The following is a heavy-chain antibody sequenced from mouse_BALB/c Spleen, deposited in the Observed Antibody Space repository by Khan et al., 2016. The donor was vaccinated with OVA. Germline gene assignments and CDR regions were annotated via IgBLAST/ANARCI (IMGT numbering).Heavy chain of an antibody. J-gene: IGHJ1*01. CDR3: ARSCTTVVAYWYFDY. CDR2: IPYGGST. CDR1: GYSITGGSS. D-gene: IGHD1-1*01. V-gene: IGHV3-1*02. Sequence: EVQLLESGPGLVTPSQSLSLTCTVTGYSITGGSSWHWIRQFPGNKLEWMGYIPYGGSTNYNPSLTSRISITRDTSKHQFFLQLNSVTTEDTATDYGARSCTTVVAYWYFDYWGAGTTVTVSS.